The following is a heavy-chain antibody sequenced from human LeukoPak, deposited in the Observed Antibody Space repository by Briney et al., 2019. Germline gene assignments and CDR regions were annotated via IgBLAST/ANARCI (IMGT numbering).Heavy chain of an antibody. CDR3: ARDGDEGGDDYFDY. CDR2: INPNSGGT. Sequence: ASVKVSCKASGYTFTGYYMHWVRQAPGQGLEWMGWINPNSGGTNYAQKFKGRVTMTRDTSISTAYMELSRLRSDDTAVYYCARDGDEGGDDYFDYWGQGTLVTVSS. J-gene: IGHJ4*02. D-gene: IGHD2-21*02. CDR1: GYTFTGYY. V-gene: IGHV1-2*02.